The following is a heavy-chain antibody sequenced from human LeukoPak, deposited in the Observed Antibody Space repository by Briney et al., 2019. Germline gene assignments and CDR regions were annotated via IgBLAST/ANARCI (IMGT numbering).Heavy chain of an antibody. Sequence: SETLSLTCAVFGGSFSGYYWSWIRQPPGKGLEWIGEINLSGSTNYNPSLKSRVTISVDTSKSQFSLKLSSVTAADTAVYYCARGYDFWSGYYPLSYMDVWGKGTTVTVSS. J-gene: IGHJ6*03. CDR1: GGSFSGYY. V-gene: IGHV4-34*01. CDR3: ARGYDFWSGYYPLSYMDV. D-gene: IGHD3-3*01. CDR2: INLSGST.